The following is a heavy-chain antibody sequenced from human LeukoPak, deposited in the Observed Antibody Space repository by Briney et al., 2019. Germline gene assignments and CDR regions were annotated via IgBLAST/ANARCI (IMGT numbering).Heavy chain of an antibody. CDR2: IYTSGST. J-gene: IGHJ5*02. D-gene: IGHD2-15*01. V-gene: IGHV4-61*09. CDR1: GGSISSGSYY. Sequence: SETLSLTCTVSGGSISSGSYYWSWIRQPAGKGLEWIGHIYTSGSTNYNPSLKSRVTVSLDTSKNQFSLRLSSVTAADTAVYYCARDGCSAGSCYSWENWFDPWGQGTLVTVSS. CDR3: ARDGCSAGSCYSWENWFDP.